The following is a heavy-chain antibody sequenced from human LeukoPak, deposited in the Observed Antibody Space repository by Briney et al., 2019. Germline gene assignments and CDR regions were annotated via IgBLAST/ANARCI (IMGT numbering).Heavy chain of an antibody. CDR2: IYHSGST. V-gene: IGHV4-30-2*01. CDR1: GGSISSGGYS. CDR3: ARAQSAYCSSTSCYEGDNWFDP. Sequence: PSETLSLTCAVSGGSISSGGYSWSWIRQPPGKGLEWIGYIYHSGSTYYNPSLKSRVTISVDRSKNQFSLKLSSVTAADTAVYYCARAQSAYCSSTSCYEGDNWFDPWGQGTLVTVSS. J-gene: IGHJ5*02. D-gene: IGHD2-2*01.